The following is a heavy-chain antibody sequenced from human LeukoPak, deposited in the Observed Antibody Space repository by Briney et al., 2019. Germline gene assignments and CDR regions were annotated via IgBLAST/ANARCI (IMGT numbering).Heavy chain of an antibody. CDR2: INHSGST. CDR1: GGSFSGYY. J-gene: IGHJ4*02. Sequence: SETLSLTCAVYGGSFSGYYWSWVRQPPGMGLEWIGEINHSGSTNYNPSLKSRVTISVDTSKNQFSLKLSSVTAADPAVYYCARRDIVVVTANPAYYFDYWGQGTLVTVSS. CDR3: ARRDIVVVTANPAYYFDY. D-gene: IGHD2-21*02. V-gene: IGHV4-34*01.